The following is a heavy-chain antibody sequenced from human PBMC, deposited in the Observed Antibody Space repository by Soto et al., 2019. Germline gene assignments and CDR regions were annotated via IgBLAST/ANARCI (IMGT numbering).Heavy chain of an antibody. CDR2: IYDSGSS. J-gene: IGHJ4*02. Sequence: SETLSLTCTVSGGSISSYYWSWIRQPPGKGLQWIGYIYDSGSSYYNPSLKSRVTMSVDTSKNQFSLKLSSVTAADTAVYYCAREKGYISGPKNFDYWGQGTLVTVSS. V-gene: IGHV4-59*12. CDR1: GGSISSYY. CDR3: AREKGYISGPKNFDY. D-gene: IGHD5-12*01.